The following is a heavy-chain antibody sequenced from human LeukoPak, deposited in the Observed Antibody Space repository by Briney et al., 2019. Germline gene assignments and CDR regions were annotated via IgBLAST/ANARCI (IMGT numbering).Heavy chain of an antibody. J-gene: IGHJ4*02. D-gene: IGHD2-15*01. Sequence: GGSLRLSCTVSGFTVSTNSMSWVRQAPGKGLEWVSAISDTGNTYHADSVKGRFTISRDSSKNTLFLQMNRLRPEDAAVYYCAKAPVTTCRGAFCYPFDYWGLGTLVTVSS. CDR1: GFTVSTNS. CDR3: AKAPVTTCRGAFCYPFDY. CDR2: ISDTGNT. V-gene: IGHV3-53*01.